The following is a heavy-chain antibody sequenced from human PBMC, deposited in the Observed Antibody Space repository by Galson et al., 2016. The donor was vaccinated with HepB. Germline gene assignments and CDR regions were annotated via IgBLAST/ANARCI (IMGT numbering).Heavy chain of an antibody. Sequence: QSGAEVKKPGESLKISCKGSGYRFTSYWIGWVRQMPGKGLEWMGIIYPGDSDTRYSPSFQGQVTISADKSINTVYLQWSGLEASDTGVYYCARSGDVDIVATIDYWGQGTLVTVSS. CDR2: IYPGDSDT. CDR1: GYRFTSYW. J-gene: IGHJ4*02. D-gene: IGHD5-12*01. V-gene: IGHV5-51*01. CDR3: ARSGDVDIVATIDY.